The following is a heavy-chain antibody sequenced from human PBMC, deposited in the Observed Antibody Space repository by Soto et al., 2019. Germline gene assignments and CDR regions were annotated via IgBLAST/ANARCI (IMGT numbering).Heavy chain of an antibody. Sequence: SETLSLTCTVSGGSISSSSYYWSWIRQHPGKGLEWIGYIYYSGSTYYNPSLKSRVTISVDTSKNQFSLKLSSVTAADTAVYYCAIGYCSGGSCYRYFQHWGQGTLVTVSS. D-gene: IGHD2-15*01. CDR1: GGSISSSSYY. CDR3: AIGYCSGGSCYRYFQH. J-gene: IGHJ1*01. V-gene: IGHV4-31*03. CDR2: IYYSGST.